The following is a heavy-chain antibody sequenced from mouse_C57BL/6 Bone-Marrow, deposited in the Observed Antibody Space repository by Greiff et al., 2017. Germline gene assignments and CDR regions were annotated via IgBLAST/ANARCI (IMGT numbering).Heavy chain of an antibody. D-gene: IGHD1-1*01. V-gene: IGHV6-3*01. Sequence: EVHLVESGGGLVQPGGSMKLSCVASGFTFSNYWMNWVRQSPEKGLEWVAQIRLKSDNYATHYAESVKGRFTISRDDSKRSVYLHMNNLRAEDTGIYYCTGLYGSSDYWGQGTTLTVSS. CDR1: GFTFSNYW. CDR2: IRLKSDNYAT. J-gene: IGHJ2*01. CDR3: TGLYGSSDY.